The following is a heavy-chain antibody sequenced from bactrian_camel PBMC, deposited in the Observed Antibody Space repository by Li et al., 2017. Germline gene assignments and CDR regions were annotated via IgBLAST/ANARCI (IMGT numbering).Heavy chain of an antibody. D-gene: IGHD2*01. CDR3: AANFGPYWYTDGDCVKKEYNY. CDR1: GSIYGDAC. J-gene: IGHJ4*01. Sequence: HVQLVESGGGSGQAGGSLRLSCRASGSIYGDACVGWLRQAPGKEREGVAAIDSDGIESYTDSVKGRFTVSKDNANNIVNLQMNSLKPEDTAMYYCAANFGPYWYTDGDCVKKEYNYWGQGTQVTVS. V-gene: IGHV3S53*01. CDR2: IDSDGIE.